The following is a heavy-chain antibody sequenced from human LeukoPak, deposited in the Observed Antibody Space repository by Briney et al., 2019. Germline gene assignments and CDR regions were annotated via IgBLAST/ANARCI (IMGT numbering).Heavy chain of an antibody. Sequence: PSETLSLTCAVSGYSISSGYYWGWIRQPPAQGLEWIGSIYHSGSTYYNPSLKSRVTISVDTSKNQFSLKLSSVTAADTAVYYCARVGVVERFDYWGQGTLVTVSS. CDR1: GYSISSGYY. CDR3: ARVGVVERFDY. J-gene: IGHJ4*02. V-gene: IGHV4-38-2*01. D-gene: IGHD3-22*01. CDR2: IYHSGST.